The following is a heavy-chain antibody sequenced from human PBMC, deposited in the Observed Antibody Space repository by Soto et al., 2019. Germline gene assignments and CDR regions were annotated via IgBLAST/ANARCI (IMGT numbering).Heavy chain of an antibody. Sequence: PVGSLRLSCAASGFTFSSYWMQWVRQAPGKGLVWVSRINSDGSSTSYAESVKGRFTISRDNAKNTLYLQMNSLRAEDTAVYYCARVNYDFWSGPNDYWGQGPVVTVSS. CDR3: ARVNYDFWSGPNDY. J-gene: IGHJ4*02. CDR1: GFTFSSYW. CDR2: INSDGSST. V-gene: IGHV3-74*01. D-gene: IGHD3-3*01.